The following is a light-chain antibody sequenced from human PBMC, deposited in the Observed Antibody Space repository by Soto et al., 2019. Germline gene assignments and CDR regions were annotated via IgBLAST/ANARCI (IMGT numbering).Light chain of an antibody. CDR2: YDD. Sequence: QSVLTQPPSVSEAPGQRVTISCSGGGFNIGNNVVHWYQQFPGKAPKLLMYYDDLLPSGVSGRFSGSRSGTSASLVITGLQPEDEADYYCASWDDSLNAEVFGGGTKLTVL. CDR3: ASWDDSLNAEV. V-gene: IGLV1-36*01. CDR1: GFNIGNNV. J-gene: IGLJ2*01.